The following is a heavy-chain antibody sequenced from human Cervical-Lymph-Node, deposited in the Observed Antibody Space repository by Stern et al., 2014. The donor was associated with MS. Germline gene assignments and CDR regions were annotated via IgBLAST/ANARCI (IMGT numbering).Heavy chain of an antibody. V-gene: IGHV3-21*01. Sequence: EVQLVESGGGLVTPGGSLRLSCAASGFPFSSYAMSWVRRTPGKGLEWVSSISSVSSYVYYADSVKGRFTISRDNAKNSLYLQMSSPRAEDTALYYCARAWYPSEYVFYYYGMDVWGQGTTVTVSS. CDR2: ISSVSSYV. CDR1: GFPFSSYA. D-gene: IGHD3-16*01. CDR3: ARAWYPSEYVFYYYGMDV. J-gene: IGHJ6*02.